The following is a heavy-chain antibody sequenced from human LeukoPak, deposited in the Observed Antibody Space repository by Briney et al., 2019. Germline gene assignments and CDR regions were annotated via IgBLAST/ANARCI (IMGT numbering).Heavy chain of an antibody. CDR2: IRTVGNDP. J-gene: IGHJ4*02. D-gene: IGHD3-22*01. CDR3: AKGSRYFESSGYYYFDY. V-gene: IGHV3-23*01. CDR1: GFQFSNFA. Sequence: GGSLRLSCVASGFQFSNFAMSWVRQAPGRGLQWVSAIRTVGNDPSYADSVRGRFTISRDNSKNTLYLQMNSLRAEDTAVYYCAKGSRYFESSGYYYFDYWGQGTLVTVSS.